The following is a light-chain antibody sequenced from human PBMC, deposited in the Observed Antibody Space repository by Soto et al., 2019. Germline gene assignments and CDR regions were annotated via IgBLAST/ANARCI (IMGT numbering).Light chain of an antibody. V-gene: IGLV2-8*01. CDR2: EVS. CDR1: SSDVGGYNY. CDR3: TSYAGSNILDVV. J-gene: IGLJ2*01. Sequence: QSALTQPPSASGSPGQSVTISCTGTSSDVGGYNYVSWYQQHPGKAPKLMIYEVSKRPSGVPDRFSGSKSGNTASLTVSGLQAEDEADYYCTSYAGSNILDVVFGEGTKLTVL.